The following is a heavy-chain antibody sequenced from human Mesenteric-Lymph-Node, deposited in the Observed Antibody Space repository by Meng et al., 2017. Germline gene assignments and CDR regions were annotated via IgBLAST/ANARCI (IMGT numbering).Heavy chain of an antibody. Sequence: SGPTLVKPTQTLTLTCTFSGFSLSTSGMCVSWIRQPPGKALEWLALIDWDDDKYYSTSLKTRLTISKDTSKNQVVLTMTNMDPVDTATYYCAHSRGGAHPYYFDYWGQGTLVTVSS. CDR3: AHSRGGAHPYYFDY. CDR2: IDWDDDK. CDR1: GFSLSTSGMC. D-gene: IGHD3-10*01. J-gene: IGHJ4*02. V-gene: IGHV2-70*12.